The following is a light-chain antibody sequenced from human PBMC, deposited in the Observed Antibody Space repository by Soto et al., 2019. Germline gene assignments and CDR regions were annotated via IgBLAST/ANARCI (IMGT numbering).Light chain of an antibody. CDR3: QEYSKWPLFT. Sequence: EIVVTQSPGILSVSPGDRATLSCRASQSVGRNLAWYQQKPGQAPTLLIYAASTRATGLPARFSASGSGTDFTVTIVSLPSEDFAVYYCQEYSKWPLFTFGPGTRVDIK. CDR1: QSVGRN. V-gene: IGKV3-15*01. CDR2: AAS. J-gene: IGKJ3*01.